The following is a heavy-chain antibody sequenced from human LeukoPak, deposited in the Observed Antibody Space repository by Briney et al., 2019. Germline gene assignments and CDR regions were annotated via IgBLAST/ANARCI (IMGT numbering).Heavy chain of an antibody. CDR3: ATGGTRAATGRMGF. V-gene: IGHV3-11*06. J-gene: IGHJ4*02. CDR2: ISSGSNYR. D-gene: IGHD6-25*01. Sequence: PGGSLRLSCAASGFTFSDYYMGWLRQAPGKGLEWVSYISSGSNYRNYADSVKGRFTISRDNSKNTVYLQMNSLRAEDTAVYYCATGGTRAATGRMGFWGQGTLVTVSS. CDR1: GFTFSDYY.